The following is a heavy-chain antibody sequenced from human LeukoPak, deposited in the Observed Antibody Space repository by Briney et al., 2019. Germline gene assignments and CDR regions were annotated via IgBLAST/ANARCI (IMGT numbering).Heavy chain of an antibody. J-gene: IGHJ4*02. Sequence: GGSLRLSCAASGFTFSSYGMSWVRQAPGKGLEWVSAISGSGGSTYYADSVKGRFTNSRDNSKNTLYLQMNSLRAEDTAVYYCAKDLSPGTYDYWGQGTLVTVSS. V-gene: IGHV3-23*01. D-gene: IGHD1-1*01. CDR1: GFTFSSYG. CDR2: ISGSGGST. CDR3: AKDLSPGTYDY.